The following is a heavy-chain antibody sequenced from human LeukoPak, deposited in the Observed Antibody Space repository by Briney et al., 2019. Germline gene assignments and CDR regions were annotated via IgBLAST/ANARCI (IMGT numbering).Heavy chain of an antibody. CDR2: MSSTSSTK. D-gene: IGHD4-11*01. CDR3: AKTRTRSNYEGGY. Sequence: GGSLRLSCAASGFIFSDYYMSWIRQTPGKGLEWVSYMSSTSSTKYYADSVKGRFTISRDNSKNTLYLQMNSLRAEDTAVYYCAKTRTRSNYEGGYWGQGTLVTVSS. CDR1: GFIFSDYY. J-gene: IGHJ4*02. V-gene: IGHV3-11*01.